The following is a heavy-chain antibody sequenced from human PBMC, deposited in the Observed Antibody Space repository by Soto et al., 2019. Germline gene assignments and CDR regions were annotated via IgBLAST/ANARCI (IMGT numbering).Heavy chain of an antibody. CDR1: SNAW. J-gene: IGHJ4*02. CDR2: IKSKTDGGTT. D-gene: IGHD4-17*01. CDR3: TTGYKDYGDYFDY. V-gene: IGHV3-15*07. Sequence: SNAWMNWVRQAPGKGLEWVGRIKSKTDGGTTDYAAPVKGRFTISRDDSKNTLYLQMNSLKTEDTAVYYCTTGYKDYGDYFDYWGQGTLVTVSS.